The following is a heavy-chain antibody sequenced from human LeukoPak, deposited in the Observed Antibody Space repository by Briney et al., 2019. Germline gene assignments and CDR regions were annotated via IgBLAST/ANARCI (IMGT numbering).Heavy chain of an antibody. CDR3: AKLEMATIFDY. CDR2: LSSSSAST. J-gene: IGHJ4*02. V-gene: IGHV3-23*01. Sequence: PGRSLRLSCAASGFTFSSYAMSWVRQAPGKWLEWVSALSSSSASTYYAHSVKGRFTISRDNSKNTLYLQMNSLRAEDMAVYACAKLEMATIFDYWGQGTLVTVSS. CDR1: GFTFSSYA. D-gene: IGHD5-24*01.